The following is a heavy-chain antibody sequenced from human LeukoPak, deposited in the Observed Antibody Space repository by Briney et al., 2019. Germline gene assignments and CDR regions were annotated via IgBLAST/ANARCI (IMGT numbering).Heavy chain of an antibody. Sequence: GGSLRLSCAASGFSISNDWMSWVRQAPGKGLEWVARVKSRSAGETTDYAAPVKGRFTISRDDSKNTLYLQMNSLKTEDTVVYYCTLTQGWGSGSYYRDFWGQGTLVTVSS. CDR2: VKSRSAGETT. D-gene: IGHD3-10*01. V-gene: IGHV3-15*01. CDR1: GFSISNDW. CDR3: TLTQGWGSGSYYRDF. J-gene: IGHJ4*02.